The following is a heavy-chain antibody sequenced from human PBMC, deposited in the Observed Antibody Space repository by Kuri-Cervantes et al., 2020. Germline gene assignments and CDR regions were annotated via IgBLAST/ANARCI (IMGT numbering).Heavy chain of an antibody. D-gene: IGHD3-22*01. J-gene: IGHJ3*02. CDR2: ISSSSSYI. Sequence: GESLKISCAASGFTFSSYSMNWVRQAPGKGLEWDSSISSSSSYIYYADSVKGRFTISRDNAKNSLYLQMNSLRAEDTAVYYCAGDRDYDSSGYYFGAFDIWGQGTMVTVSS. CDR1: GFTFSSYS. CDR3: AGDRDYDSSGYYFGAFDI. V-gene: IGHV3-21*01.